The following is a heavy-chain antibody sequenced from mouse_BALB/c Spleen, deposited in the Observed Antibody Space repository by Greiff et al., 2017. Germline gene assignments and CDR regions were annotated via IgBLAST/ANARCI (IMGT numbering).Heavy chain of an antibody. J-gene: IGHJ4*01. D-gene: IGHD1-1*02. CDR2: ISSGSSTI. CDR3: ARKGTGGSYAMDY. CDR1: GFTFSSFG. V-gene: IGHV5-17*02. Sequence: EVHLVESGGGLVQPGGSRKLSCAASGFTFSSFGMHWVRQAPEKGLEWVAYISSGSSTIYYADTVKGRFTISRDNPKNTLFLQMTSLRSEDTAMYYCARKGTGGSYAMDYWGQGTSVTVSS.